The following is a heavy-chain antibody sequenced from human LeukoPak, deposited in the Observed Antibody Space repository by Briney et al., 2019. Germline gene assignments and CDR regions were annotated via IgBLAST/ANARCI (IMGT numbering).Heavy chain of an antibody. CDR1: GFTFSSYG. J-gene: IGHJ4*02. CDR2: ISYDGTNK. V-gene: IGHV3-30*18. Sequence: GGSLRLSCAASGFTFSSYGMHWVRQAPGKGLEWVAVISYDGTNKYYADSVKGRFTISRDNSKNTLYLQMNSLRAEDTAVNYCAKSSGYSGSLSDFDYWGQGTLVTVSS. D-gene: IGHD5-12*01. CDR3: AKSSGYSGSLSDFDY.